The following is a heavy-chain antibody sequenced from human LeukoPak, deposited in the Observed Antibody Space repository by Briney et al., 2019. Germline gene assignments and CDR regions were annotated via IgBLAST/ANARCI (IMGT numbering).Heavy chain of an antibody. CDR1: GFNFRSFA. CDR2: IDSGGDT. CDR3: ARGEGLDY. Sequence: PGGSLRLSCAASGFNFRSFAMSWVRQAPGKGLEWVSVIDSGGDTYYADSVKGRFTISRDSSKNTLFLQMNSLRAEDTAVYYCARGEGLDYWGQGTLVTVSS. D-gene: IGHD3-16*01. V-gene: IGHV3-66*01. J-gene: IGHJ4*02.